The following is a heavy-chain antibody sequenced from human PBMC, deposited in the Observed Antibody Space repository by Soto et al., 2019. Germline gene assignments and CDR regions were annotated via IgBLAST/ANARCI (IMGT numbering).Heavy chain of an antibody. CDR3: ARAYYYDISGYYYDY. V-gene: IGHV3-74*01. D-gene: IGHD3-22*01. J-gene: IGHJ4*02. CDR2: ISSDGSTT. CDR1: GFTFSSYW. Sequence: PGGSLRLSCAASGFTFSSYWMHWVRQAPGKGLVWVSRISSDGSTTTYADSVKGRFTISRDNAKDTLYLQMNSLRAEDTAVYYCARAYYYDISGYYYDYWGQGTLVTVSS.